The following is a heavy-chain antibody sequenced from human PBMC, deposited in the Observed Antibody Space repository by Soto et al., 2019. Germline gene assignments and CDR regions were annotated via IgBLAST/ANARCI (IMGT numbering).Heavy chain of an antibody. J-gene: IGHJ6*02. D-gene: IGHD3-10*01. CDR3: ARDSVITMVRGVTQYGMDV. V-gene: IGHV3-33*01. Sequence: QVQLVESGGGVVQPGRSLRLSCAASGFTFSSYGMHWVRQAPGKGLEWVAVMWYDGSNKYYAGSVKGRFTISRDNSKNTLYLQMNSLRAEDTAVYYCARDSVITMVRGVTQYGMDVGGQGTTVTVSS. CDR2: MWYDGSNK. CDR1: GFTFSSYG.